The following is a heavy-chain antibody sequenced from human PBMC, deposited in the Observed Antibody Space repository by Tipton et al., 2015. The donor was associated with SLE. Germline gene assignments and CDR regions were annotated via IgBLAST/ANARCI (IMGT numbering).Heavy chain of an antibody. CDR3: ARHYSDDTSEDAFNI. CDR2: IYSSGST. CDR1: GGSISSSNYC. V-gene: IGHV4-39*01. J-gene: IGHJ3*02. D-gene: IGHD3-22*01. Sequence: TLSLTCTVSGGSISSSNYCWGWIRQPPGKGLEWVGSIYSSGSTYFNPSLTSRVTISVDTSKNQFSLKLYSLTAADTAVYYCARHYSDDTSEDAFNIWGQGTMVTVSS.